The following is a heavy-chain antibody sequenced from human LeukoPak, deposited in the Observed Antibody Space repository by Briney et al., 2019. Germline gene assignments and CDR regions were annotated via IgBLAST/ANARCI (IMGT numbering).Heavy chain of an antibody. D-gene: IGHD3-9*01. V-gene: IGHV3-23*01. CDR3: AKAANYDILTGYYLDY. CDR1: GFTFSSYW. CDR2: ISGRGGNT. Sequence: GGSLRLSCAASGFTFSSYWMHWVRQAPGKGLEWVSGISGRGGNTYYADSVKGQFTISRDNSKNTLYLQMNNLRAEDTAIYYCAKAANYDILTGYYLDYWGQGTLVTVSS. J-gene: IGHJ4*02.